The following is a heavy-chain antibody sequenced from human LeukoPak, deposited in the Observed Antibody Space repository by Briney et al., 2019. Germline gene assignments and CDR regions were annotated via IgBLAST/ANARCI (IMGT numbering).Heavy chain of an antibody. D-gene: IGHD2-15*01. CDR3: ARAYCSGGSCYRHFYYYYMDV. J-gene: IGHJ6*03. CDR2: INPSGGST. CDR1: GYTFTSYY. Sequence: GASVKVSCKASGYTFTSYYMHWVRQAPGQGLEWMGIINPSGGSTSYAQKFQGRVTMTRDMSTSTVYMELSSLRSEDTAVYYCARAYCSGGSCYRHFYYYYMDVWGKGTTVTVSS. V-gene: IGHV1-46*01.